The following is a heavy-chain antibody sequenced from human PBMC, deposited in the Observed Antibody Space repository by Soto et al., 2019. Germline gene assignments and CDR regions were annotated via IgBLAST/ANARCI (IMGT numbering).Heavy chain of an antibody. CDR2: ISGSGGST. Sequence: GGSLRLSCAASGFTFSSYAMSWVRQAPGKGLEWVSAISGSGGSTYYADSVKGRFTISRDNSKNTLYLQMNSLRAEDTAVYYCAKDAYSSGWYPPLFNYGMDVWGQGTTVTVSS. CDR1: GFTFSSYA. D-gene: IGHD6-19*01. V-gene: IGHV3-23*01. CDR3: AKDAYSSGWYPPLFNYGMDV. J-gene: IGHJ6*02.